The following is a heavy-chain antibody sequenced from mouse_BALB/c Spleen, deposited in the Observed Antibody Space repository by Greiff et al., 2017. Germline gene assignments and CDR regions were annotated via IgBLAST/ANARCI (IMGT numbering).Heavy chain of an antibody. Sequence: VQLQQSGPELVKPGASVKISCKASGYSFTGYYMHWVKQSHVKSLEWIGRINPYNGATSYNQNFKDKASLTVDKSSSTAYMELHSLTSEDSAVYYCARGYATGGRVDYWGQGTTLTVSS. CDR3: ARGYATGGRVDY. D-gene: IGHD2-2*01. CDR2: INPYNGAT. V-gene: IGHV1-31*01. CDR1: GYSFTGYY. J-gene: IGHJ2*01.